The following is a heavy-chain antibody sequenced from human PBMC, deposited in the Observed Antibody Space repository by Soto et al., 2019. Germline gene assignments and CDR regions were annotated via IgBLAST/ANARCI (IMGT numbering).Heavy chain of an antibody. CDR2: ISYDGSNK. CDR1: GFTFSSYA. D-gene: IGHD3-3*01. Sequence: QVQLVESGGGVVQPGRSLRLSCAASGFTFSSYAMHWVRQAPGKGLEWVAVISYDGSNKYYADSVKGRFTISRDNSKNTLYLQMNSLRAEDTAVYYCARDYEVEPPDYWGQGTLVTVSS. V-gene: IGHV3-30-3*01. CDR3: ARDYEVEPPDY. J-gene: IGHJ4*02.